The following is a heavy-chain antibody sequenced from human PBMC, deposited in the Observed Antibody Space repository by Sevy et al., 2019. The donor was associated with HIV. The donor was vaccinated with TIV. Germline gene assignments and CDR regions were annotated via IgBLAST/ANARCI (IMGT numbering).Heavy chain of an antibody. D-gene: IGHD3-10*01. CDR1: GFTFSSYW. V-gene: IGHV3-7*01. Sequence: GGSLRLSCAASGFTFSSYWMSWVRQAPGKGLEWVANIKQDGSEKYYVDSVKGRFTISRDNAKNSLYLQMNSLRAEDTAVYYYAREGGRDSGSYYSYYYYMDVWGKGTTVTVSS. CDR2: IKQDGSEK. J-gene: IGHJ6*03. CDR3: AREGGRDSGSYYSYYYYMDV.